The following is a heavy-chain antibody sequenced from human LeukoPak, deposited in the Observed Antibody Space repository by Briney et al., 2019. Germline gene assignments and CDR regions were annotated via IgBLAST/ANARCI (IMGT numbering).Heavy chain of an antibody. Sequence: GRSLRLSCAASGFTFSDYTMQWVRQAPGKGLEWVALLPPDGSYQYYADSLKGRFTISRDNFKNALYLQMNSLRLEDTAVYYCARGLHDRSWYGAHWGLGTLLSVSS. CDR3: ARGLHDRSWYGAH. CDR2: LPPDGSYQ. J-gene: IGHJ4*02. V-gene: IGHV3-30*04. D-gene: IGHD6-13*01. CDR1: GFTFSDYT.